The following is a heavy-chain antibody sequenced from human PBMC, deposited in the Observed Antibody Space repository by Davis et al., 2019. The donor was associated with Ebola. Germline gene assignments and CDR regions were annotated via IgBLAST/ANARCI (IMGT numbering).Heavy chain of an antibody. CDR1: GFTFSSYS. D-gene: IGHD3-3*01. J-gene: IGHJ6*02. V-gene: IGHV3-48*04. CDR2: ISSSGSTI. Sequence: GESLKISCAASGFTFSSYSMNWVRQAPGKGLEWVSYISSSGSTIYYADSVKGRFTISRDNAKNSLYLQMNSLRAEDTAVYYCAPQRITIFGVADVGGMDVWGQGTTVTVSS. CDR3: APQRITIFGVADVGGMDV.